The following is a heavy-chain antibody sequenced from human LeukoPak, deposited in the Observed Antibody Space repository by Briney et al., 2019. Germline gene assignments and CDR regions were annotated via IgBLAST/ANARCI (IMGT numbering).Heavy chain of an antibody. CDR2: VYSGGST. V-gene: IGHV3-53*01. J-gene: IGHJ4*02. Sequence: GGSLRLSCAASGFTVNSNFMSWVRQAPGKGLEWVSVVYSGGSTYYADSVKGRFTISRDISKNTLSLQMNSLRAEDTAVYYCAGFFYFGHWGQGTLVTVSS. CDR1: GFTVNSNF. CDR3: AGFFYFGH.